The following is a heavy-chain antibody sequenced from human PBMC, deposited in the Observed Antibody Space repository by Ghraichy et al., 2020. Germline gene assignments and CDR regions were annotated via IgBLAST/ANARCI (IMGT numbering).Heavy chain of an antibody. J-gene: IGHJ6*02. CDR2: ISGSGGST. D-gene: IGHD2-2*01. Sequence: GGSLRLSCAASGFTFSSYAMSWVRQAPGKGLEWVSAISGSGGSTYYADSVKGRFTISRDNSKNTLYLQMNSLRAEDTAVYYCASPIVVVPAAHPWYYYYGMDVWGQGTTVTVSS. CDR1: GFTFSSYA. CDR3: ASPIVVVPAAHPWYYYYGMDV. V-gene: IGHV3-23*01.